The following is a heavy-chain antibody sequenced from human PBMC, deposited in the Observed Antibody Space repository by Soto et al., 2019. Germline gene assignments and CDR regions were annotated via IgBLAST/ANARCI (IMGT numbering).Heavy chain of an antibody. CDR2: ISYDGSNK. V-gene: IGHV3-30-3*01. CDR1: GFTFSIYA. Sequence: QVQLVESGGGVVQPGRSLRLSCAASGFTFSIYAMHWVRQAPGKGLEWVAVISYDGSNKYYADSVKGRFTISRDNSKNTLYLQMNSLRAEDTAVYYCYVVAATPFWNYWGQGTLVTVSS. D-gene: IGHD2-15*01. J-gene: IGHJ4*02. CDR3: YVVAATPFWNY.